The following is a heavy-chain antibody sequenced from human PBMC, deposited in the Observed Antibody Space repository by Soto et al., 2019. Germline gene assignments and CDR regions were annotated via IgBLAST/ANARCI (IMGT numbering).Heavy chain of an antibody. CDR2: IYYSGST. Sequence: QVQLQESGPGLVKPSETLSLTCTVSGGSISSYYWSWIRQPPGKGLEWIGYIYYSGSTNYNPSLKSRVTIPVDTSKNQFSLKLSSVTAADTAVYYCARWIDYYASRGYPSFDYWGQGTLVTVSS. D-gene: IGHD3-22*01. J-gene: IGHJ4*02. CDR1: GGSISSYY. CDR3: ARWIDYYASRGYPSFDY. V-gene: IGHV4-59*01.